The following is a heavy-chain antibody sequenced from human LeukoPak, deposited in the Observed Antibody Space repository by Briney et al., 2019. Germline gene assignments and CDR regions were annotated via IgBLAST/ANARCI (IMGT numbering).Heavy chain of an antibody. CDR3: AKDKGGWYFDL. CDR2: ISGSGGST. Sequence: GGSLRLPCAASGFTFSSYAMSWVRQAPGKGLEWVSAISGSGGSTYYADSVKGRFTISRDNSKNTLYLQLNSLRAEDTAVYYCAKDKGGWYFDLWGRGTLVTVSS. CDR1: GFTFSSYA. J-gene: IGHJ2*01. V-gene: IGHV3-23*01. D-gene: IGHD3-16*01.